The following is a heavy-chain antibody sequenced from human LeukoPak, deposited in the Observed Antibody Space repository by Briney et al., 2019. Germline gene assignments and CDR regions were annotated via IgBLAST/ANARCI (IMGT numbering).Heavy chain of an antibody. V-gene: IGHV1-24*01. D-gene: IGHD2-2*01. Sequence: ASVKVSCKASGYTFTSYGISWVRQAPGKGLEWMGGFDPEDGETIYAQKFQGRVTMTEDTSTDTAYMELSSLRSEDTAVYYCATSYSADFDYWGQGTLVTVSS. J-gene: IGHJ4*02. CDR2: FDPEDGET. CDR3: ATSYSADFDY. CDR1: GYTFTSYG.